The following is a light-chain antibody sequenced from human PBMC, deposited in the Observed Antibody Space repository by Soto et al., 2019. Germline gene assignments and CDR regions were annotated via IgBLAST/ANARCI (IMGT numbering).Light chain of an antibody. CDR2: GAS. Sequence: EIVLTQSPGTLSLSPGERATLSCRASQSVSSSYLAWYQPKPGQAPRLLIYGASSRATGIPDRFSGSGSGTDFTLTISRLEPEDFAVYYCQQYGSSPFTFGPGNKVDIK. CDR3: QQYGSSPFT. CDR1: QSVSSSY. J-gene: IGKJ3*01. V-gene: IGKV3-20*01.